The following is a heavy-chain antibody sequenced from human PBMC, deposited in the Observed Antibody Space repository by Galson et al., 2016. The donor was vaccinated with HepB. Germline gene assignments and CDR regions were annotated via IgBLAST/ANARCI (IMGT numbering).Heavy chain of an antibody. CDR2: VSPNASEN. CDR1: GFTFSSFT. CDR3: ARARVVRGIYDAFNM. Sequence: SLRLSCAASGFTFSSFTLHWVRRTPGKGLEWLARVSPNASENYYADSVKGRFTVSRDNSRNTLYLQMYSLRPGDTAIYYCARARVVRGIYDAFNMWGQGTVVTVSS. V-gene: IGHV3-30*04. J-gene: IGHJ3*02. D-gene: IGHD2-21*01.